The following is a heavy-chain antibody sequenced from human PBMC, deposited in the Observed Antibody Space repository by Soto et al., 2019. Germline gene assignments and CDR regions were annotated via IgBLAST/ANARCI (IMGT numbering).Heavy chain of an antibody. CDR1: GFTFSSYW. D-gene: IGHD6-13*01. Sequence: LRLSCAAPGFTFSSYWMHWVRQAPGKGLVWVSRINSDGSSTSYADSVKGRSTISRDNAKNTLYLQMNSLRAEDTAVYYCARDVAAAGTNYWGQGTLVTVSS. V-gene: IGHV3-74*01. CDR3: ARDVAAAGTNY. J-gene: IGHJ4*02. CDR2: INSDGSST.